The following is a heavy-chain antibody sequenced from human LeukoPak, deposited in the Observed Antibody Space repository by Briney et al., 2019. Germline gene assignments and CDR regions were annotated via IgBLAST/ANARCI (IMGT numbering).Heavy chain of an antibody. CDR3: ARGDSSGWTIDY. D-gene: IGHD6-19*01. J-gene: IGHJ4*02. V-gene: IGHV3-7*04. CDR1: GFTVSSKY. CDR2: IKQDGSEK. Sequence: GGSLRLSCATSGFTVSSKYMSWIRQAPGKGLEWVANIKQDGSEKYYVDSVKGRFTISRDNAKNSLYLQMNSLRAEDTAVYYCARGDSSGWTIDYWGQGTLVTVSS.